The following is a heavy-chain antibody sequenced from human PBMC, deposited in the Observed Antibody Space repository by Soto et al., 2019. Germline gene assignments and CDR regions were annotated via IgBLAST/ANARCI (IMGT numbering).Heavy chain of an antibody. CDR2: IYDGGRT. CDR1: GGSISTVDYW. D-gene: IGHD7-27*01. CDR3: ARGPSGDKVDS. J-gene: IGHJ4*02. Sequence: QVQLQESGPGLVKPSQTLSLTCTVSGGSISTVDYWWSWIRQSPDMGLEWIGHIYDGGRTYNNPSLESRVTMSVDTAQSQLSLTLSSVSAADTAVYSCARGPSGDKVDSWGQGTLVTVSS. V-gene: IGHV4-30-4*01.